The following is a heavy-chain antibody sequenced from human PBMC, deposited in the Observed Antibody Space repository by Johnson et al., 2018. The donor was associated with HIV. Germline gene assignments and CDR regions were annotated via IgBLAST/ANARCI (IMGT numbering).Heavy chain of an antibody. CDR2: ITSSGGST. CDR1: GFTFSDYY. CDR3: AKDIFSAAAGTRNAFDI. D-gene: IGHD6-13*01. Sequence: QVQLVESGGGLVKPGGSLRLSCAASGFTFSDYYMSWIRQAPGKGLEWVSYITSSGGSTYYADSVKGRFTISRDNSKNTLYLQMNSLRAEDTAVYYCAKDIFSAAAGTRNAFDIWGQGTMVTVSS. J-gene: IGHJ3*02. V-gene: IGHV3-11*01.